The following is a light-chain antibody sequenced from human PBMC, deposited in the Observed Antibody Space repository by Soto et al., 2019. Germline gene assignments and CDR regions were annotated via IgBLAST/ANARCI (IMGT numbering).Light chain of an antibody. CDR1: QSVSSN. Sequence: EIVMTQSPATLSVSPGERATLSCRASQSVSSNLAWYQQKPGQAPRLLIYGASTRPTGIPSRFSGSGSGTEFTITISSLQSEDFAVYYCQQYNNWTPFTFGPGTKVDIK. J-gene: IGKJ3*01. V-gene: IGKV3-15*01. CDR2: GAS. CDR3: QQYNNWTPFT.